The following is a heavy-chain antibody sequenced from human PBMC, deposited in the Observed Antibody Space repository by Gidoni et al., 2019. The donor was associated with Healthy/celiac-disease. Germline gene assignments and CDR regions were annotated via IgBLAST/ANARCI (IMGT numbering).Heavy chain of an antibody. J-gene: IGHJ1*01. V-gene: IGHV4-39*01. CDR2: IYYSGST. CDR1: GRSISSSSYY. D-gene: IGHD1-7*01. CDR3: ARHFTPARKLELLPKYFQH. Sequence: QLQLQESGPGLVKPSETLSLTCTVSGRSISSSSYYWGWIRQPPGKGLEWIGSIYYSGSTYYNPSLKSRVTISVDTSKNQFSLKLSSVTAADTAVYYCARHFTPARKLELLPKYFQHWGQGTLVTVSS.